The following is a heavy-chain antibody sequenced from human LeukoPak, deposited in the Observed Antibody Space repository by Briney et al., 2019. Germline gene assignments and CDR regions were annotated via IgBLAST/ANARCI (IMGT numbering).Heavy chain of an antibody. D-gene: IGHD3-16*01. V-gene: IGHV3-21*01. J-gene: IGHJ4*02. CDR3: ARDVGVTPSVFDY. Sequence: KPGGSLRLSCAASGFTFSSYSMNWVRQAPGKGLEWVSSISSSSSYIYYADSVKSRFTISRDNAKNSLYLQMNSLRAEDTAVYYCARDVGVTPSVFDYWGQGTLVTVSS. CDR2: ISSSSSYI. CDR1: GFTFSSYS.